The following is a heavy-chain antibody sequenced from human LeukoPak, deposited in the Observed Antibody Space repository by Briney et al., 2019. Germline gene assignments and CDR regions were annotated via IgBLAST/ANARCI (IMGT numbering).Heavy chain of an antibody. Sequence: ASVKVSCKASGYTFTSYDINWVRQATGQGLGWMGWMNPNSGNTGYAQKFQGRVTLTRNTSMSTAYMELSSLRSDDTAVYYCARDFVVVPAAMEAFDIWRQGTMVTVSS. V-gene: IGHV1-8*01. CDR3: ARDFVVVPAAMEAFDI. CDR1: GYTFTSYD. D-gene: IGHD2-2*01. J-gene: IGHJ3*02. CDR2: MNPNSGNT.